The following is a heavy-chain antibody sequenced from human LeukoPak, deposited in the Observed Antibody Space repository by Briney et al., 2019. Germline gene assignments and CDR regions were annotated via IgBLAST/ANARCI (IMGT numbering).Heavy chain of an antibody. CDR3: ARVPAEYYYYYMDV. CDR2: IYYSGST. D-gene: IGHD2-2*01. CDR1: GGSISSYY. J-gene: IGHJ6*03. Sequence: PSETLSLTCTVSGGSISSYYWSWIRQPPGKGLEWIGYIYYSGSTYYNPSLKSRVTISVDTSKNQFSLKLSSVTAADTAVYYCARVPAEYYYYYMDVWGKGTTVTVSS. V-gene: IGHV4-30-4*08.